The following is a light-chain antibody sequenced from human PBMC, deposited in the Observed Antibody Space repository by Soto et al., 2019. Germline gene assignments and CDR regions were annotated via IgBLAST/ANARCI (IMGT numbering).Light chain of an antibody. CDR3: QQYGSSPLT. CDR2: GAS. J-gene: IGKJ4*01. Sequence: EIVLTQSPCTLSLSPGERATLSCRAIQSVSSSYLAWYQQKPGQAPRLLIYGASSRATGIPDRFSVSGSGTDFTLTINRLEPEDFAVYYCQQYGSSPLTFGGGTKVDIK. V-gene: IGKV3-20*01. CDR1: QSVSSSY.